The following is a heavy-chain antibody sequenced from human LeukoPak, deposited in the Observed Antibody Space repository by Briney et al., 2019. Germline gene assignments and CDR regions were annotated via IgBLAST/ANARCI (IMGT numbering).Heavy chain of an antibody. CDR3: AKRRAMTTTHFYYMDV. J-gene: IGHJ6*03. D-gene: IGHD4-11*01. CDR1: GFTFSSYA. CDR2: ISGSGGST. Sequence: GGSLRLSCAASGFTFSSYAMSWVRQAPGKGLEWVSAISGSGGSTYYADSVKGRFTIPRDNSKNTLYLQMNSLRAEDTAVYYCAKRRAMTTTHFYYMDVWGKGTTVTVSS. V-gene: IGHV3-23*01.